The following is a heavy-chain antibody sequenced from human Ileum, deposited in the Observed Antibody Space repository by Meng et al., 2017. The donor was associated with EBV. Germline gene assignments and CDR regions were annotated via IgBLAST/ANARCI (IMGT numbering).Heavy chain of an antibody. J-gene: IGHJ5*02. Sequence: TSTVTISDLSLNRRVGVVCVRQLQGKALKWIALIYGYDNKYYNQFLKNRLTITKETSKNQVDLTMTNMDPVDTGTYYCARRRMYMPTDIDWFDPWGQGTLVTVSS. CDR3: ARRRMYMPTDIDWFDP. D-gene: IGHD5-12*01. CDR2: IYGYDNK. CDR1: DLSLNRRVG. V-gene: IGHV2-5*01.